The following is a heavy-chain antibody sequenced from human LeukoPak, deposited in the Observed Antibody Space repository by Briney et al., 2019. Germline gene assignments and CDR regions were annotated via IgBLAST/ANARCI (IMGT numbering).Heavy chain of an antibody. CDR3: ARLETSVTEHNWFDP. D-gene: IGHD2-21*02. V-gene: IGHV4-39*01. J-gene: IGHJ5*02. CDR1: GASISSSAYY. Sequence: SETLSLTCTVSGASISSSAYYWGWIRQPPGKGLEWIGSIGGSNYYRGSTYYNPSLKSRVTIHVDTSKDQFPLKLSSVTAADTAVYYCARLETSVTEHNWFDPWGQGTLVTVSS. CDR2: IGGSNYYRGST.